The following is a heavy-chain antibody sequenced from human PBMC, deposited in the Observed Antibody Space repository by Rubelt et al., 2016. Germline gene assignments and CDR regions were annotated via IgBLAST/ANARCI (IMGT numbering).Heavy chain of an antibody. J-gene: IGHJ4*02. CDR2: INAGNGNT. CDR3: ARAQRIRLLMVYAPTFDY. V-gene: IGHV1-3*01. D-gene: IGHD2-8*01. Sequence: QVQLVQSGAEVKKPGASVKVSCKASGYTFTSYAMHWVRQAPGQRLEWMGWINAGNGNTKYSQKFQGRVTITRETSASTDYMELSSLRSEDTAVYYCARAQRIRLLMVYAPTFDYWGQGTLVTVSS. CDR1: GYTFTSYA.